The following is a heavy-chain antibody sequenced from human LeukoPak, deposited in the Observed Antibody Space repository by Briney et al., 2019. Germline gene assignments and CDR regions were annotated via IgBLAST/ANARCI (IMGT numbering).Heavy chain of an antibody. CDR1: GFTFSSYA. Sequence: GGSLRLSCAASGFTFSSYAMHWVRQAPGKGLEWVAVISYDGSNKYYADSVKGRFTISRDNSKNTLYLQMNSLRAEDTAVYYCARPPRVLGSVSLWYWDYFDYWGQGTLVTVSS. CDR3: ARPPRVLGSVSLWYWDYFDY. CDR2: ISYDGSNK. J-gene: IGHJ4*02. V-gene: IGHV3-30-3*01. D-gene: IGHD2-15*01.